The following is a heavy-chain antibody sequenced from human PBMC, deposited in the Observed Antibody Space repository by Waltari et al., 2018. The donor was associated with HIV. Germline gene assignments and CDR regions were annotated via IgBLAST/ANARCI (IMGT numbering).Heavy chain of an antibody. CDR1: GGSISSSSYY. CDR3: ATDEDWCDP. V-gene: IGHV4-39*01. J-gene: IGHJ5*02. Sequence: QLQLQESGPGLVKPSETLSLTCTVSGGSISSSSYYWGWIRQPPGKGLEWIGRIYYSGSTYDNPALKSRVTISVDTSKNQFSLKLSSVTAADTAVYYCATDEDWCDPWGQGTLVTVSS. CDR2: IYYSGST.